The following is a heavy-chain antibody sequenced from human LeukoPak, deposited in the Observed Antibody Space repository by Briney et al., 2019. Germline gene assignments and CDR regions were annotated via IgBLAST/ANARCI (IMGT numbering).Heavy chain of an antibody. CDR3: ARMGDSVVPAALDDY. D-gene: IGHD2-2*01. CDR2: IIPIFGTA. CDR1: GGTFSSYA. V-gene: IGHV1-69*13. Sequence: SVKVSCKASGGTFSSYAISWVRQAPGQGLEWMGGIIPIFGTANYAQKFQGRVTITADESTSTAYMELSSLRTEDTAVYYCARMGDSVVPAALDDYWGQGTLVTVSS. J-gene: IGHJ4*02.